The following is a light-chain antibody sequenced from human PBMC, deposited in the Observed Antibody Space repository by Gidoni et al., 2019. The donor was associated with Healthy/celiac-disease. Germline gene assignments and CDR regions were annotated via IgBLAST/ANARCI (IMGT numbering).Light chain of an antibody. CDR1: QSISSY. CDR2: AAS. CDR3: QQSYSTPPT. J-gene: IGKJ4*01. V-gene: IGKV1-39*01. Sequence: DIQMTQSTSSLSASVGDRVTIPCRASQSISSYLNWYQQKPGKAPKLLIYAASSLESGVPSRFSGSGSGTDFTLTISSLQPEDFATYYCQQSYSTPPTFGGGTKVEIK.